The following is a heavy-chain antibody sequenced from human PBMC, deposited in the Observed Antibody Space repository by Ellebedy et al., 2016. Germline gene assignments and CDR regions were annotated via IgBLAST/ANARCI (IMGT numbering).Heavy chain of an antibody. J-gene: IGHJ4*02. CDR2: IYHNGNT. Sequence: SETLSLXXAVSGVSISSGSWWSWVRQPPGKGLEWVGEIYHNGNTNYNPSLKSRVTISVDTSKNQFSLKLSSVTAADTAVYYCARDGRGGYNYYSWGQGTLVTVSS. V-gene: IGHV4-4*02. D-gene: IGHD5-24*01. CDR3: ARDGRGGYNYYS. CDR1: GVSISSGSW.